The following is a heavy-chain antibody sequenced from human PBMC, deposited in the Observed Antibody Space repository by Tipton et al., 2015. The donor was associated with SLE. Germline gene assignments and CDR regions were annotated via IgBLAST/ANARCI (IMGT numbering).Heavy chain of an antibody. CDR3: AKDREMAERPGAFDI. V-gene: IGHV1-46*01. CDR2: INPSGGST. Sequence: QLVQSGAEVKKPGASVKVSCKASGYTFTNYYMHWVRQAPRQGLEWMGIINPSGGSTSYAQKFQGRVTMTRDMSSSTVYMELSSLRAEDTAVYYCAKDREMAERPGAFDIWGQGTMVTVSS. J-gene: IGHJ3*02. CDR1: GYTFTNYY. D-gene: IGHD2-8*01.